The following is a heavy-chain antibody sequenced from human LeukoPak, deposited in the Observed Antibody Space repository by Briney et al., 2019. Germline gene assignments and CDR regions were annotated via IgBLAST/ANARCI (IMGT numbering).Heavy chain of an antibody. D-gene: IGHD6-19*01. J-gene: IGHJ4*02. Sequence: PGGSLRLSCAASGFIFDDYAMHWVRQAPGKGLEWVSGISWNSGSIGYADSVKGRFTISRDNAKNSLYLQMNSLRAADMALYYCAKDMLVGNSGWSTFDYWGQGTLVTVSS. CDR1: GFIFDDYA. CDR3: AKDMLVGNSGWSTFDY. CDR2: ISWNSGSI. V-gene: IGHV3-9*03.